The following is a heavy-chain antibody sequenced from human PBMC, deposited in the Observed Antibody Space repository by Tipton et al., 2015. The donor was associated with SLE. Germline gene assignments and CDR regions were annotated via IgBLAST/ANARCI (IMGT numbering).Heavy chain of an antibody. V-gene: IGHV4-59*12. CDR3: ARLGDDGYFQH. D-gene: IGHD1-26*01. J-gene: IGHJ1*01. CDR1: GGSIRTYY. Sequence: TLSLTCSVSGGSIRTYYWSWIRQPPGKGLEWIGHIYHTGPTNYNPSLTGRVMMSVDTSKNQFSLRLDSVTAADTAVYYCARLGDDGYFQHWGQGTLVTVSS. CDR2: IYHTGPT.